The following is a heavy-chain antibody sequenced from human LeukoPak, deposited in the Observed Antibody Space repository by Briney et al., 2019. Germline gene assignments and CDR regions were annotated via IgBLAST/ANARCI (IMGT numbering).Heavy chain of an antibody. CDR2: IYYSGST. CDR3: AREGGYSYGPH. D-gene: IGHD5-18*01. CDR1: GGSISSGDYY. Sequence: SETLSLTCTVSGGSISSGDYYWSWIRQPPGKGLEWIGYIYYSGSTYYNPSLKSRVTISVDTSKNQFSLKLSSVTAADTAVYYCAREGGYSYGPHWGQGTLVTVSS. J-gene: IGHJ4*02. V-gene: IGHV4-30-4*01.